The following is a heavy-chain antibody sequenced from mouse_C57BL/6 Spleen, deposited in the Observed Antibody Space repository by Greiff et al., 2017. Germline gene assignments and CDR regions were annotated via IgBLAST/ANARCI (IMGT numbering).Heavy chain of an antibody. Sequence: QVQLQQPGAELVRPGTSVKLSCKASGYTFTSYWMHWVKQRPGQGLEWIGVIDPSDSYTNYNQKFKGKATFTVDTSSSTAYMQLNSLTSEDSAVYYCARGEGGTMDYWGQGTSVTVSS. J-gene: IGHJ4*01. CDR1: GYTFTSYW. CDR2: IDPSDSYT. V-gene: IGHV1-59*01. CDR3: ARGEGGTMDY.